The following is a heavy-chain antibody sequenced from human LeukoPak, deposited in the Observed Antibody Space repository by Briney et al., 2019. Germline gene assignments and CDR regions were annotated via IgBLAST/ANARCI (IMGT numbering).Heavy chain of an antibody. J-gene: IGHJ6*02. CDR3: ARAVYCSSTSCRYYYYGMDV. D-gene: IGHD2-2*01. V-gene: IGHV1-8*01. Sequence: ASVKVSCKASGYTFTSYDINWVRQATGQGLEWMGWMNPNGGNTGYAQKFQGRVTMTRNTSISTAYMELSSLRSEDTAVYYCARAVYCSSTSCRYYYYGMDVWGQGTTVTVSS. CDR2: MNPNGGNT. CDR1: GYTFTSYD.